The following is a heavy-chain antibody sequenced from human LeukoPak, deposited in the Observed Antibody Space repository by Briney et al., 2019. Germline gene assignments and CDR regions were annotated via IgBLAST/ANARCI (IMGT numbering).Heavy chain of an antibody. CDR3: ARGSIAYCGGDCYNY. Sequence: ASVTVSCKASGYTFTGYYLHWVRQAPGQGLEWMGWISAYNGNTNYAQKLQGRVTMTTDTSTSTAYMELRSLRSDDTAVYYCARGSIAYCGGDCYNYWGQGTLVTVSS. CDR1: GYTFTGYY. D-gene: IGHD2-21*02. J-gene: IGHJ4*02. V-gene: IGHV1-18*04. CDR2: ISAYNGNT.